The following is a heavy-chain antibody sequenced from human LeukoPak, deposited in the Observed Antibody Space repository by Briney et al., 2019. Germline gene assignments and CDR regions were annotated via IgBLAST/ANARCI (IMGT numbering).Heavy chain of an antibody. Sequence: TGGSLRLSCAASGFTFSSYAMHWVRQAPGKGLEWVAVISYDGSNKYYADSVKGRFTISRDNSKNTLYLQMNSLRAEDTAVYYCATPRGYCSSTSCYFPFDYWGQGTLVTVSS. D-gene: IGHD2-2*01. J-gene: IGHJ4*02. CDR1: GFTFSSYA. CDR3: ATPRGYCSSTSCYFPFDY. CDR2: ISYDGSNK. V-gene: IGHV3-30*04.